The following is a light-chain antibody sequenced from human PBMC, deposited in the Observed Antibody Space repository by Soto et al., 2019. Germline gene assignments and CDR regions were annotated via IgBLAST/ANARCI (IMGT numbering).Light chain of an antibody. CDR3: QQRGGWPRT. CDR2: DAF. CDR1: QSVGSN. V-gene: IGKV3-11*01. J-gene: IGKJ2*01. Sequence: EIVLTQSPATLSLSPGERATLTCRASQSVGSNLAWYLQKPGQAPRLLIYDAFNRATGIPDRFSGSGSGTDFTLTISSLEPEDFAVYYCQQRGGWPRTFGQGTKVEI.